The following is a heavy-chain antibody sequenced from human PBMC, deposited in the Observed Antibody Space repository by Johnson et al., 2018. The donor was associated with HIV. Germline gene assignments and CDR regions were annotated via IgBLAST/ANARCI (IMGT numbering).Heavy chain of an antibody. V-gene: IGHV3-9*01. J-gene: IGHJ3*02. CDR3: ARGTLTGTTGGFDI. CDR1: GFTFDDYA. Sequence: VQLVESGGGLVQPGRSLRLSCAASGFTFDDYAMHWVRQAPGKGLEWVSGISWNSGRVGYADSVKGRFTISRDNAKNSLYLQMNSLRAEDTALYYCARGTLTGTTGGFDIWGQGTMVTVSA. D-gene: IGHD1-20*01. CDR2: ISWNSGRV.